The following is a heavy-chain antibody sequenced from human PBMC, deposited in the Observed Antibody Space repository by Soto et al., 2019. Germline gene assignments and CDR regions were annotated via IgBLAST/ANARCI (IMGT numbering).Heavy chain of an antibody. CDR1: GFSFKDYA. CDR3: AKDFAWRWEVVTPSTFDK. V-gene: IGHV3-9*01. J-gene: IGHJ4*02. D-gene: IGHD1-26*01. Sequence: SLRLFCVASGFSFKDYAMHWVRQGPGKGLEWVAGVTWNSGRSVYADSVKGRFSISRDNAKNSLSLYMNNLRPDDTALYYCAKDFAWRWEVVTPSTFDKWGQGALVTVSS. CDR2: VTWNSGRS.